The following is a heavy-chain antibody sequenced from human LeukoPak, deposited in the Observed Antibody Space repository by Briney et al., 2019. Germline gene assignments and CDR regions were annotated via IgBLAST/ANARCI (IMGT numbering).Heavy chain of an antibody. CDR1: GFTFSSYE. Sequence: GGSLRLPCAASGFTFSSYEMNWVRQAPGKGLEWVSYISRISSSGSIIYYADSVKGRFTISRDNAKNSLYLQMNSLRAEDTAVYYCARAMGDWFDPWGQGTLVTVSS. CDR3: ARAMGDWFDP. V-gene: IGHV3-48*03. CDR2: ISRISSSGSII. J-gene: IGHJ5*02. D-gene: IGHD3-16*01.